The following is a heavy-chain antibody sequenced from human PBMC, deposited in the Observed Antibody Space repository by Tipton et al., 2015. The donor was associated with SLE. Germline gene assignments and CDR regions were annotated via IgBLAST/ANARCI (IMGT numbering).Heavy chain of an antibody. D-gene: IGHD2-2*01. V-gene: IGHV4-59*01. CDR3: ARDCSSTSCYPYAFDI. Sequence: TLSLTCTVSGGSISSYFWSWIRQPPGKGLEWIGHIYYSGSTNYNPSLRSRVTISVDMSKNHFSLKLIAGTAADTAVYYCARDCSSTSCYPYAFDIWSQGTMVTVSS. CDR1: GGSISSYF. CDR2: IYYSGST. J-gene: IGHJ3*02.